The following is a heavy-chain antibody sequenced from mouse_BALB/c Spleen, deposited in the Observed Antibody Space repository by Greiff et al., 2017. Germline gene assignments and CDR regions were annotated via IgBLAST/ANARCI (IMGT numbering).Heavy chain of an antibody. Sequence: VHLVESGPGLVAPSQSLSITCTVSGFSLTGYGVNWVRQPPGKGLEWLGMIWGDGSTDYNSALKSRLSISKDNSKSQVFLKMNSLQTDDTARYYCARDLYYGNGLFAYWGQGTLVTVSA. V-gene: IGHV2-6-7*01. CDR3: ARDLYYGNGLFAY. CDR2: IWGDGST. J-gene: IGHJ3*01. D-gene: IGHD2-1*01. CDR1: GFSLTGYG.